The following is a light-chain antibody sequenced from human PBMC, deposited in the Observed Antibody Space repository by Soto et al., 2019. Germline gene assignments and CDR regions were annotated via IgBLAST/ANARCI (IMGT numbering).Light chain of an antibody. J-gene: IGLJ1*01. CDR2: EGS. V-gene: IGLV2-23*01. CDR1: SSDVGTYNL. CDR3: CSYADSTTYV. Sequence: QSALTQPASVSGSPGQSITISCTGTSSDVGTYNLVSWYQQHPGKAPKLMIYEGSKWPSGVSNRFSGSKSGNTASLIISGLQAEDEADHYCCSYADSTTYVFGTGTKLTVL.